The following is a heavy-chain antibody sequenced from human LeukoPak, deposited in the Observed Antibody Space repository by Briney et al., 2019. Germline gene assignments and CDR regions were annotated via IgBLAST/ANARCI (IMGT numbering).Heavy chain of an antibody. Sequence: GGSLRLSCAASGFTFSSYSMNWVRQAPGKGLVWVSRINSDGSSTSYADSVKGRFTISRDNAKNTLYLQMNSLRAEDTAVYYCASIAVAGTKSPQWDYWGQGTLVTVSS. D-gene: IGHD6-19*01. CDR1: GFTFSSYS. J-gene: IGHJ4*02. CDR2: INSDGSST. V-gene: IGHV3-74*01. CDR3: ASIAVAGTKSPQWDY.